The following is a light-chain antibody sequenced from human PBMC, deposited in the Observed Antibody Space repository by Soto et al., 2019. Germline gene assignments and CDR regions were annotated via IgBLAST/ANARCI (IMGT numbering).Light chain of an antibody. Sequence: EIVLTQSPATLSLSPGERATLSCRASQSVRSYLAWYQQKPGQAPRLLISGAPNRATGIRARFSGSGSATDFTLTISSVEPDDFGVYFCQHRSQTLTFGGGTRVDIK. CDR1: QSVRSY. J-gene: IGKJ4*01. V-gene: IGKV3-11*01. CDR3: QHRSQTLT. CDR2: GAP.